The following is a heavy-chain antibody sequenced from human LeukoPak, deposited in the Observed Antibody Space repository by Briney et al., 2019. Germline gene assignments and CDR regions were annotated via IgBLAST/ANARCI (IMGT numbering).Heavy chain of an antibody. J-gene: IGHJ4*02. Sequence: GESLKISCKGSGYSFTSYWIGWVGQLPGKGLEWMGIIYPGDSDTRYSPSFQGQVTISADKSISTAYLQWSSLKASDTAMYYCARQYYDSSGYFDYWGQGTLVTVSS. D-gene: IGHD3-22*01. V-gene: IGHV5-51*01. CDR3: ARQYYDSSGYFDY. CDR2: IYPGDSDT. CDR1: GYSFTSYW.